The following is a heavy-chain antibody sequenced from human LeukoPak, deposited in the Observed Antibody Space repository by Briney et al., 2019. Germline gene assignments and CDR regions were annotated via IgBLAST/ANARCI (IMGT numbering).Heavy chain of an antibody. CDR3: ARVTPMDYIDY. Sequence: ASMKVSCKGTGYTFNNYAINWVRQAPGQGLEWMGWISTRTGNPTYAQDFRGRFVFSLDTSVSTAYLQISSLKAEDTAVFYCARVTPMDYIDYWGQGTLVTVSS. D-gene: IGHD5-18*01. V-gene: IGHV7-4-1*02. CDR1: GYTFNNYA. CDR2: ISTRTGNP. J-gene: IGHJ4*02.